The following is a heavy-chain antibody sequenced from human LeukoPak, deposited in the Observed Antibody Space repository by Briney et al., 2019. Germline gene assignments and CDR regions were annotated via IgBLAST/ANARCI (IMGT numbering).Heavy chain of an antibody. CDR2: IYSGGST. D-gene: IGHD6-19*01. V-gene: IGHV3-66*01. CDR1: GFTVDSNY. J-gene: IGHJ4*02. Sequence: PGGSPRLSCAASGFTVDSNYMTWVRQAPGKGLGWVSVIYSGGSTYYADSVKGRFTISRDNSKNTLHLQMNSLRAEDTAVYYCAKEAVAGTLDHWGQGTLVTVSS. CDR3: AKEAVAGTLDH.